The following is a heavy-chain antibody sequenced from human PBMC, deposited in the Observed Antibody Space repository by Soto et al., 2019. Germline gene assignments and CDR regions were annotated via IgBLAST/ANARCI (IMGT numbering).Heavy chain of an antibody. J-gene: IGHJ6*03. V-gene: IGHV4-39*01. D-gene: IGHD2-2*01. CDR2: ISYSGST. CDR1: GGSISSSSSS. Sequence: QLQLQESGPGLVKLSETLSLTCTVSGGSISSSSSSWGWIRQPPGKGLEWLGIISYSGSTYYSPSLKSRVTISVDASKNLFSLKLSSVTAADTAVYYCARTYVTDVVVVPASKDYMDVWGKGTTVTVSS. CDR3: ARTYVTDVVVVPASKDYMDV.